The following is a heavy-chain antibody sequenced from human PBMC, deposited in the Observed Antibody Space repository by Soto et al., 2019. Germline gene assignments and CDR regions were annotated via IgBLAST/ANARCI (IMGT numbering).Heavy chain of an antibody. J-gene: IGHJ5*02. CDR2: VSGSGGTT. Sequence: EVQLLDSGGGLVQPGGSLRLSCAASGFTFSSSAMSWVRQAPGKGLEWVSAVSGSGGTTYYADSLRGRFTISRDNSKTTLSQQMNSLRAEDTAIYFCARCTVDTIVTRGWCHYLDPWGQGTLVTVSS. CDR3: ARCTVDTIVTRGWCHYLDP. CDR1: GFTFSSSA. V-gene: IGHV3-23*01. D-gene: IGHD5-18*01.